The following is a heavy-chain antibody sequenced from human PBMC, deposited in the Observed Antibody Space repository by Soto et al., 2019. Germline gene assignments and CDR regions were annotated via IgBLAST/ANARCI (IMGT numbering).Heavy chain of an antibody. Sequence: GGSLRLSCTASGFTFSSYAMNWVRQAPGKGLEWVSTISGNGVTTYYVDSVKGRFTISRDNSKNTLYLQMNSLRADDTAVYYCAKESRHIVVVTANDYWGQGILVTVSS. D-gene: IGHD2-21*02. V-gene: IGHV3-23*01. CDR1: GFTFSSYA. J-gene: IGHJ4*02. CDR2: ISGNGVTT. CDR3: AKESRHIVVVTANDY.